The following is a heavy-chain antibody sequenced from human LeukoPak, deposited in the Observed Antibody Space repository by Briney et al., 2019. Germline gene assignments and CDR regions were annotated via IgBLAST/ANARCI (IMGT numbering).Heavy chain of an antibody. D-gene: IGHD6-13*01. CDR2: INHSGST. J-gene: IGHJ6*03. Sequence: PSEPLSLTCAVYGGSFSGYYWSWIRQPPGKGLEWIGEINHSGSTNYNPSLKSRVIISVDTSKNQFSLKLSSVTAADTAVYYCARGPLSSPYYYYYYYMDVWGKGTTVTVSS. V-gene: IGHV4-34*01. CDR3: ARGPLSSPYYYYYYYMDV. CDR1: GGSFSGYY.